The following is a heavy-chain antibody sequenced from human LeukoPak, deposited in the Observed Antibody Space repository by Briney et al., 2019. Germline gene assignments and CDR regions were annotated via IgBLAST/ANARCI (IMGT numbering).Heavy chain of an antibody. J-gene: IGHJ4*02. CDR2: IYTSGST. CDR1: GGSISSYY. CDR3: ARSIAAAGNPFFDY. D-gene: IGHD6-13*01. Sequence: SETLSLTCTVPGGSISSYYWSWIRQPPGKGLEWIGYIYTSGSTNYNPSLKSRVTISVDTSKNQFSLKLSSVTAADTAVYYCARSIAAAGNPFFDYWGQGTLVTVSS. V-gene: IGHV4-4*09.